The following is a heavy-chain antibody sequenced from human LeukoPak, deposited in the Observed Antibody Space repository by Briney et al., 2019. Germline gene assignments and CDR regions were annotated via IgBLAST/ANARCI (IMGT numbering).Heavy chain of an antibody. Sequence: GGSLRLSGAASGFTCSNYVMTWVRQAPGKGLEWVSAISGSGGTTYYADSVKGRFTISRDNSKNTLYLQMNSLRAEDTAAYYCAKDRLGTVPDAFDIWGQGTMVTVSS. D-gene: IGHD4-17*01. CDR2: ISGSGGTT. J-gene: IGHJ3*02. V-gene: IGHV3-23*01. CDR1: GFTCSNYV. CDR3: AKDRLGTVPDAFDI.